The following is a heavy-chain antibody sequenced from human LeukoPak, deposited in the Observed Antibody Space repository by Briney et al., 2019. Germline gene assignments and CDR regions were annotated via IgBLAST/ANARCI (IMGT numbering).Heavy chain of an antibody. CDR3: ARDLRTGDAFDI. V-gene: IGHV4-59*12. Sequence: SGTLSLTCTVSGGSISSYYWSWIRQPPGKGLEWIGYIYYSGSTNYNPSLKSRVTISVDTSKNQFSLKLSSVTAADTAVYYCARDLRTGDAFDIWGQGTMVTVSS. CDR1: GGSISSYY. CDR2: IYYSGST. J-gene: IGHJ3*02. D-gene: IGHD1-1*01.